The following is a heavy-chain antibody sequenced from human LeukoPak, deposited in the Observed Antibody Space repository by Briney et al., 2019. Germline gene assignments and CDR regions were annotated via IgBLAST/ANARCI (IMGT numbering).Heavy chain of an antibody. CDR2: VTSGGNT. D-gene: IGHD2-15*01. J-gene: IGHJ4*02. Sequence: PGGSLRLLCAASGFIFNNYAMTWVRQAPGKGLQWVSTVTSGGNTYYADSVKGRFTISRDNSKNTLYLQMNSLRAEDTAVYYCGKYCRGGNCYSVLYWGQGTLVTVSS. V-gene: IGHV3-23*01. CDR3: GKYCRGGNCYSVLY. CDR1: GFIFNNYA.